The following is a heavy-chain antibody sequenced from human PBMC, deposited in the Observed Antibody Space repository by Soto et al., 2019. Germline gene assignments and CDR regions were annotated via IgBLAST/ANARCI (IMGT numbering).Heavy chain of an antibody. CDR3: ARSFRKQWLVLDNWYFDL. D-gene: IGHD6-19*01. CDR2: IGTAGDT. Sequence: GGSLRLSCAASGFTFSSYDMHWVRQATGKGLEWVSAIGTAGDTYYPGSVKGRFTISRENAKNSLYLQMNSLRAGDTAVYYCARSFRKQWLVLDNWYFDLWGRGTLVTVSS. V-gene: IGHV3-13*01. CDR1: GFTFSSYD. J-gene: IGHJ2*01.